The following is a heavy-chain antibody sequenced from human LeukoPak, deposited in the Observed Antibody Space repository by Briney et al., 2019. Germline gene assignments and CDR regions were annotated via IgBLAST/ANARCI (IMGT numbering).Heavy chain of an antibody. V-gene: IGHV4-38-2*02. D-gene: IGHD3-3*01. Sequence: PSETLSLTCTVSNTSISGANYWGWVRQPPGKGLEWIATIHHSGRTYYNPSLKSRVTISADTSKTEFSMKLTSVTATDTAVYYCARVTDFWSGYYIRYFDLWGQGSLVTVSS. CDR3: ARVTDFWSGYYIRYFDL. J-gene: IGHJ5*02. CDR1: NTSISGANY. CDR2: IHHSGRT.